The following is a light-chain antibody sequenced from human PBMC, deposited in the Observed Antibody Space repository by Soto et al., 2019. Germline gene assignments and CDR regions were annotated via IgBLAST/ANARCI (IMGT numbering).Light chain of an antibody. CDR1: SSNIGSNT. CDR2: SNN. Sequence: QSVLTQPPSASGTPGQRVTISCSGRSSNIGSNTVNWYQQLPGTAPKLLIYSNNQRPSGVPDRFSGSKSGTSASLAISGLQSEDEADYYCATWDDSLEGVFGTGTKLTVL. V-gene: IGLV1-44*01. J-gene: IGLJ1*01. CDR3: ATWDDSLEGV.